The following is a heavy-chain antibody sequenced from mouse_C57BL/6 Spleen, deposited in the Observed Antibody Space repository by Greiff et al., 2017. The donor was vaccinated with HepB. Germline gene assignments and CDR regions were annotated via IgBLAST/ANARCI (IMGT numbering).Heavy chain of an antibody. CDR3: ARLAYYSNYTDY. CDR1: GYTFTDYY. D-gene: IGHD2-12*01. V-gene: IGHV1-19*01. CDR2: INPYNGGT. J-gene: IGHJ2*01. Sequence: EVMLVESGPVLVKPGASVKMSCKASGYTFTDYYMNWVKQSHGKSLEWIGVINPYNGGTSYNQKFKGKATLTVDKSSSTAYMELNSLTSEDSAVYYCARLAYYSNYTDYWGQGTTLTVSS.